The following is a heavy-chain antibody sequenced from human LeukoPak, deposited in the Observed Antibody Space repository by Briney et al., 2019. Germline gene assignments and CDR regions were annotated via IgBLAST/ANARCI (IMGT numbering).Heavy chain of an antibody. J-gene: IGHJ4*02. CDR3: ARESGTTVTTGYFDY. D-gene: IGHD4-17*01. V-gene: IGHV1-69*06. CDR1: GGTFSSYA. Sequence: ASVKVSCKASGGTFSSYAISWVRQAPGQGLEWMGGIIPIFGTANYAQKFQGRVTITADKSTSTAYMELSTLRSEDTAVYYCARESGTTVTTGYFDYWGQGTLVTVSS. CDR2: IIPIFGTA.